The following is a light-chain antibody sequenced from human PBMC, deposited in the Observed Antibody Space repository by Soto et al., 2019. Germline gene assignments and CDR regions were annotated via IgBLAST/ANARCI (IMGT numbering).Light chain of an antibody. V-gene: IGKV1-5*01. Sequence: DIQITQSPSSLSASVGYRVTITFRASQSISSYLNWYQQKPGKAPKLLIYDASSLESGVPSRFSGSGSGTEFTLTISSLQPDDFATYYFQQYNSYRTFGQGTKVDIK. CDR1: QSISSY. J-gene: IGKJ1*01. CDR3: QQYNSYRT. CDR2: DAS.